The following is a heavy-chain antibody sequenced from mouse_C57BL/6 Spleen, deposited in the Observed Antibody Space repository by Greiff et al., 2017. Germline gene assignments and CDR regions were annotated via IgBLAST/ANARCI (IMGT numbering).Heavy chain of an antibody. D-gene: IGHD1-1*01. CDR3: ARGYGSSYGAMDY. V-gene: IGHV1-82*01. CDR2: IYPGDGDT. CDR1: GYAFSSSW. Sequence: VQLQQSGPELVKPGASVKISCKASGYAFSSSWMNWVKQRPGKGLEWIGRIYPGDGDTNYNGKFKGKATLTADKSSSTAYMQLSSLTSEDSAVYFGARGYGSSYGAMDYWGQGTSVTVSS. J-gene: IGHJ4*01.